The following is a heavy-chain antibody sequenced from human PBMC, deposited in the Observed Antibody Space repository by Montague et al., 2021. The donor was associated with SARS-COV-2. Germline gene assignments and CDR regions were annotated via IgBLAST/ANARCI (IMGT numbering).Heavy chain of an antibody. CDR2: IYYSGST. V-gene: IGHV4-59*01. Sequence: SETLSLTCTVSGGSISSDYWSWIRQPPGKGLEWIGYIYYSGSTNYNPSLKSRVTISVDTSKNQFSLKLSSVTAAGTAVYYCARWSLGYCSGGSCYPAFDPWGQGTLVTVSS. D-gene: IGHD2-15*01. CDR1: GGSISSDY. CDR3: ARWSLGYCSGGSCYPAFDP. J-gene: IGHJ5*02.